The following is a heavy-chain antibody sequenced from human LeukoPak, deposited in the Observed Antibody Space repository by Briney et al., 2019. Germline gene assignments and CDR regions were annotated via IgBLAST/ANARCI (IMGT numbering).Heavy chain of an antibody. J-gene: IGHJ6*03. CDR3: ARDSTYCGGDCYDYYYYMDV. Sequence: SETLSLTCTVSGGSISSYYWSWIRQPAGKGLEWIGRIYTSGSTSYNPSLKSRVTMSVDTSKNQFSLKLSSVTAADTAVYYCARDSTYCGGDCYDYYYYMDVWGKGTTVTVSS. D-gene: IGHD2-21*02. CDR1: GGSISSYY. CDR2: IYTSGST. V-gene: IGHV4-4*07.